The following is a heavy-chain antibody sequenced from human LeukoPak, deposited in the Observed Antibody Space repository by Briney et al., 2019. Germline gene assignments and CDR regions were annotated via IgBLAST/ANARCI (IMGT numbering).Heavy chain of an antibody. V-gene: IGHV1-24*01. J-gene: IGHJ5*02. Sequence: ASVKVSCKVSGYTLTELSMHWVRQAPGKGLEWMGGFDPEDGETIYAQKFQGRVTMTEDTSRDTAYMELSSLRSEDTAVYYCATSGWRITMVRGVIGNWFDPWGQGTLVTVSS. CDR2: FDPEDGET. CDR1: GYTLTELS. CDR3: ATSGWRITMVRGVIGNWFDP. D-gene: IGHD3-10*01.